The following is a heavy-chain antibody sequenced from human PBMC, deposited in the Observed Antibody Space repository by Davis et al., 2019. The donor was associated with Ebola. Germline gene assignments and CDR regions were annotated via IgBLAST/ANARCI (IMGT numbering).Heavy chain of an antibody. V-gene: IGHV3-11*06. CDR1: TFSLANYY. D-gene: IGHD6-13*01. J-gene: IGHJ6*02. Sequence: SMSPACVLSTFSLANYYIGWIRPAPGQWLEWDSYIRSISSYTNYADSVNGRFTISRDNAKNSLYLQMNSLRAEDTAVYYCAPFPAPYSSWYGINVDYYGMDVWGQGTTVTVSS. CDR3: APFPAPYSSWYGINVDYYGMDV. CDR2: IRSISSYT.